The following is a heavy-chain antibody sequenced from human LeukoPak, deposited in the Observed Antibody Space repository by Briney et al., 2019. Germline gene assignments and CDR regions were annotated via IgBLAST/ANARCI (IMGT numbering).Heavy chain of an antibody. Sequence: SETLSLTCAVSGYSISSGYYWGWIRQPPGKGLEWIGSIYHSGSTYYNPSLKSLVTISVDTSKNQCSLKVSSVSAADTAVYYCARLRDTAMASYFDYWGQGTRVTVSS. CDR1: GYSISSGYY. V-gene: IGHV4-38-2*01. J-gene: IGHJ4*02. D-gene: IGHD5-18*01. CDR2: IYHSGST. CDR3: ARLRDTAMASYFDY.